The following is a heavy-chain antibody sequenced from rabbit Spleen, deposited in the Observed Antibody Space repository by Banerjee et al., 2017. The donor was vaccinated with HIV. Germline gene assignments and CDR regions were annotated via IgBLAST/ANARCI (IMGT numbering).Heavy chain of an antibody. CDR2: IETDSSGFT. J-gene: IGHJ3*01. V-gene: IGHV1S45*01. Sequence: QEQLVESGGGLVKPGASLTLTCTASGVSFSGSSYICWVRQAPGKGLEWIACIETDSSGFTYYASWAKGRFTISKTSSTTVTLQMTSLTAADTATYFCARSYTGYGGFTRLDLWGQGTLVTVS. CDR1: GVSFSGSSY. CDR3: ARSYTGYGGFTRLDL. D-gene: IGHD7-1*01.